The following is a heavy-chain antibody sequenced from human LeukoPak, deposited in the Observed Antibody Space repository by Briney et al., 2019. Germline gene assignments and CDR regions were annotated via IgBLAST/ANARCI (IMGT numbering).Heavy chain of an antibody. CDR2: INHSGST. CDR1: GGSFSGYY. D-gene: IGHD3-10*01. V-gene: IGHV4-34*01. J-gene: IGHJ4*02. CDR3: ARGSVKRMRARPETGSAFDY. Sequence: SETLSLTCAVYGGSFSGYYWSWIRQPPGKGLEWIGEINHSGSTNYNPSLKSRVTISVDTSKNQFSLKLSSVTAADTAVYYCARGSVKRMRARPETGSAFDYWGQGTLVTVSS.